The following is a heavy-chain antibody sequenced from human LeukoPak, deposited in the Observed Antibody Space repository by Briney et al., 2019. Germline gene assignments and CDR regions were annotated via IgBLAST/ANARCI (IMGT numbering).Heavy chain of an antibody. J-gene: IGHJ5*02. CDR1: GGSFSSSSYY. D-gene: IGHD3-10*01. V-gene: IGHV4-39*07. CDR2: IYYSGST. CDR3: ARGLEGYYDSGGRFDP. Sequence: SETLSLTCAVYGGSFSSSSYYWGWIRQPPGKGLEWIGSIYYSGSTYYNPSLKSRVTISIDTSKNQFSLKLSSVTAADTAVYYCARGLEGYYDSGGRFDPWGQGTLVTVSS.